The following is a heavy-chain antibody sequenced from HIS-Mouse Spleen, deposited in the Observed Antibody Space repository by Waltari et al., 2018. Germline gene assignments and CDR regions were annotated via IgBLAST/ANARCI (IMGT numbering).Heavy chain of an antibody. CDR1: GGSISSSSYY. Sequence: QLQLQESGPGLVKPSETLSLTCTVSGGSISSSSYYWGWIRQPPGKGLEWIGGIYYSGSNYYNPSLKSRVTISVDTSKNQFSLKLSSVTAADTAVYYCARSPYYDFWSGYSDNWFDPWGQGTLVTVSS. CDR3: ARSPYYDFWSGYSDNWFDP. J-gene: IGHJ5*02. D-gene: IGHD3-3*01. CDR2: IYYSGSN. V-gene: IGHV4-39*07.